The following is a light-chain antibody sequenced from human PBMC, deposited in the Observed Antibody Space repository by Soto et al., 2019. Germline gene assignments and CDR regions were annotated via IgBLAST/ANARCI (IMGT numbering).Light chain of an antibody. V-gene: IGKV3D-15*01. CDR1: QSVKGF. Sequence: EIVMTQSPATLSVSPGERVTLSCRASQSVKGFLAWYQHKPGQAPRLLIYDASTRATGIPARFSGSGSGTEFNLTISSPQSVDVAVYYCQQYDNWPITFGQGTRMEIK. J-gene: IGKJ5*01. CDR2: DAS. CDR3: QQYDNWPIT.